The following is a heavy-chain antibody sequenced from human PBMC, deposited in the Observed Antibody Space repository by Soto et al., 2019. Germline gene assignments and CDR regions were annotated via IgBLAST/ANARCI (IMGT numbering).Heavy chain of an antibody. Sequence: VQLLESGGGLVQPGGSLRLSCAASGFTFSSYAMSWVRQAPGKGLEWVSAISGSGGSTYYADSVKGRFTISRDNSKNTLYLQMNSLRAEDTAVYYCAGQRYFDWLFDYWGQGTLVTVSS. CDR1: GFTFSSYA. CDR2: ISGSGGST. CDR3: AGQRYFDWLFDY. J-gene: IGHJ4*02. D-gene: IGHD3-9*01. V-gene: IGHV3-23*01.